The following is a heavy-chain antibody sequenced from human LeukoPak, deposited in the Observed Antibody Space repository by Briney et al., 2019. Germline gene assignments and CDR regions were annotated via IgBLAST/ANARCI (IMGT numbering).Heavy chain of an antibody. CDR3: ARDTSYYDTSGPYYFDY. D-gene: IGHD3-22*01. CDR1: GFTFSSYS. Sequence: GGSLRLSCEASGFTFSSYSMNWVRQAPGKGLEWVSSISSSSSYINYADSVKGRFTISRDNAKNSLYLQMNSLRAEDTAVYSCARDTSYYDTSGPYYFDYWGQGTLVTVSS. J-gene: IGHJ4*02. V-gene: IGHV3-21*01. CDR2: ISSSSSYI.